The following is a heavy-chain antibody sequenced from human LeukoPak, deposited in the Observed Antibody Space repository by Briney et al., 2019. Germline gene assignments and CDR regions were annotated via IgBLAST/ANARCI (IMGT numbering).Heavy chain of an antibody. CDR3: AKWSSTLKAFDF. J-gene: IGHJ4*02. V-gene: IGHV4-59*08. CDR1: GDSINNYY. CDR2: THYTGNT. D-gene: IGHD2-8*01. Sequence: SETLSLTCSVSGDSINNYYWNWIRQPPGKELEWIAYTHYTGNTKSNPSLKSRVTTSVDTSKSPFSLKLSSVTAADTAVYYCAKWSSTLKAFDFWGQGILVIVSS.